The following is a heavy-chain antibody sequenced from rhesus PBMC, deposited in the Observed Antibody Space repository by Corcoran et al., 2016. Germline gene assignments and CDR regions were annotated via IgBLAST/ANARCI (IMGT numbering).Heavy chain of an antibody. Sequence: EVQLVESGGGVVQPGGSLRLSCAASGFTFDDYAMHWVRQAPGKGLEWVSGISWSGGSTYYADSVKGQFTISRDNAKNSLYLQMNSLNTEDTAVYYCGSFDYWGQGVLVTVSS. CDR3: GSFDY. J-gene: IGHJ4*01. CDR2: ISWSGGST. V-gene: IGHV3-201*01. CDR1: GFTFDDYA.